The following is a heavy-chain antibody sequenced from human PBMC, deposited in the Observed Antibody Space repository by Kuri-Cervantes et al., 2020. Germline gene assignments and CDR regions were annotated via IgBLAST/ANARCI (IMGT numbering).Heavy chain of an antibody. CDR2: IIPIFGTA. Sequence: SVKVSCKASGGTFSSYAISWVRQAPGQGLEWMGGIIPIFGTANYAQKFQGRVTITADKSTSTAYMELSGLRSEDTAVYYCASAYAYQLPNTPYYYYYYMDVWGKGTTVTVSS. J-gene: IGHJ6*03. D-gene: IGHD2-2*01. V-gene: IGHV1-69*06. CDR1: GGTFSSYA. CDR3: ASAYAYQLPNTPYYYYYYMDV.